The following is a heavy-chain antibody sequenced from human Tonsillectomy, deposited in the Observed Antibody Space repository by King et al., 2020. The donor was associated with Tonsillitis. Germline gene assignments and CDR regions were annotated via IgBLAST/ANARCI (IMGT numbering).Heavy chain of an antibody. CDR2: VSWNSGSI. J-gene: IGHJ4*02. V-gene: IGHV3-9*01. CDR1: GFTFDDYA. Sequence: VQLVESGGGLVQPGRSLRLSCAASGFTFDDYAMHWVRQAPGKGLEWVSGVSWNSGSIGYADSVKGRFTISRDNAKNSLYLQMNSLRAEETALYFCAKDMGGSGSYYSNKPTIFDYWGQGTLVTVSS. CDR3: AKDMGGSGSYYSNKPTIFDY. D-gene: IGHD3-10*01.